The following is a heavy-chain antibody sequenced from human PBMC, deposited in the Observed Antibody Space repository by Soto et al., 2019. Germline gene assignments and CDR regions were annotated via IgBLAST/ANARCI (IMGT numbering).Heavy chain of an antibody. D-gene: IGHD4-17*01. V-gene: IGHV4-39*01. CDR2: IYYSGST. CDR1: GGSISSSSYY. CDR3: GRLETVFYGMDV. J-gene: IGHJ6*02. Sequence: QLQLQESGPGLVKPSETLSLTCTVSGGSISSSSYYWGWIRQPPGKGLEWIGSIYYSGSTYYNPSLKSLVTITVDTSKNLYSLKLSAVTAADTAVYYGGRLETVFYGMDVWGQGTTVTVSS.